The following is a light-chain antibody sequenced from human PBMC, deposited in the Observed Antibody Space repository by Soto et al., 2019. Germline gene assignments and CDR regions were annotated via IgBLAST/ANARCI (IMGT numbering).Light chain of an antibody. CDR1: QSVATN. Sequence: EIVMTQSPATLSVSPGETATLSCRASQSVATNLAWYQQKPGQAPRLLIYGASIRATGIPARFSGSGSGTEFTLTISSLQSEDFAVYYCQQFNNWPPLTFGGGTKVDI. CDR3: QQFNNWPPLT. V-gene: IGKV3-15*01. J-gene: IGKJ4*01. CDR2: GAS.